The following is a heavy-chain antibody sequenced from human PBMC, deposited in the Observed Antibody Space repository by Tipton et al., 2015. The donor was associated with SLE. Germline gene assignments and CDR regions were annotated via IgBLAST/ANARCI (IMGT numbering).Heavy chain of an antibody. CDR3: VRDWFCTSTDCFYFDF. Sequence: SLRLSCAASGFTFRSFGMHWVRQAPGKGLEWVAAIWYDGSNKYYADSVKGRFTISRDNSENTLYLQMNSLRAEDTAVYYCVRDWFCTSTDCFYFDFWGQGTQVTVSS. CDR2: IWYDGSNK. D-gene: IGHD2-2*01. CDR1: GFTFRSFG. J-gene: IGHJ4*02. V-gene: IGHV3-33*01.